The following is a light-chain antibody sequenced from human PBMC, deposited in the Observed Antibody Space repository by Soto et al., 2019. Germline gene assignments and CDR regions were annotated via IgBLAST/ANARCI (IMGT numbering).Light chain of an antibody. V-gene: IGKV3-15*01. CDR2: GAS. CDR1: QSVSNN. J-gene: IGKJ1*01. CDR3: QQYNKWPWT. Sequence: VMTRAPATLSVSPGARGPLSCRASQSVSNNLAWYQQKPGQAPRLLIYGASTRATGIPARFSGTGSGTEFTLTISSLQSEDFAVYYCQQYNKWPWTFGQGTKVDIK.